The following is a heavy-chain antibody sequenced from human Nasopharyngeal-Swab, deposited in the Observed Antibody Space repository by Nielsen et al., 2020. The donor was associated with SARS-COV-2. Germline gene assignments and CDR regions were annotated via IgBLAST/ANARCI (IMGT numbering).Heavy chain of an antibody. CDR1: GFTFSRYS. J-gene: IGHJ6*03. Sequence: GESLKISCAASGFTFSRYSMNWVRQAPGKGLEWVSSIGSSSSYICYADSVKGRFTIFRDNAQNSLYLQMNSLRAEDTAVYYCARACDFWSYYYYYMDVWGKGTTVTVSS. CDR3: ARACDFWSYYYYYMDV. V-gene: IGHV3-21*01. D-gene: IGHD3-3*01. CDR2: IGSSSSYI.